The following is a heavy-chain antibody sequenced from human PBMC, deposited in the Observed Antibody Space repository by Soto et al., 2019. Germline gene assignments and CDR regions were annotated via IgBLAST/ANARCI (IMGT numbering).Heavy chain of an antibody. Sequence: QVQLQESGPGLVKPSETLSLTCTVSSGSISSFYWGWIRQPPGKGLEWIGYIYYTGSTTYNPSLKSRVAISVDTSKNHFSLNMSSVTAADTAMYYCARLGAYGDYMRLIDYWGQGAMVTVSS. CDR2: IYYTGST. CDR3: ARLGAYGDYMRLIDY. J-gene: IGHJ4*02. CDR1: SGSISSFY. V-gene: IGHV4-59*08. D-gene: IGHD4-17*01.